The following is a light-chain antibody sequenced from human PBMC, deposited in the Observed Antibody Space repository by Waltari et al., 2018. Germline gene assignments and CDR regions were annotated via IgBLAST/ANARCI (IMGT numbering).Light chain of an antibody. CDR2: DAS. CDR3: QHYLNWPST. J-gene: IGKJ5*01. CDR1: QSVSSN. V-gene: IGKV3-15*01. Sequence: VVMTQSPGTLSVSPGERATLSCRASQSVSSNLAWYQQKPGQAPRLLIYDASTRATGIPARFSGSGSGTEFTLTISSPQSEDFAVYYCQHYLNWPSTFGQGTRLEI.